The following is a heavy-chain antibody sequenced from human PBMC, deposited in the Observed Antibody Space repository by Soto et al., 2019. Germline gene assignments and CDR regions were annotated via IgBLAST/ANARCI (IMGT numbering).Heavy chain of an antibody. CDR1: GYTLTELS. V-gene: IGHV1-24*01. J-gene: IGHJ6*02. D-gene: IGHD1-1*01. CDR2: FDPEDGET. Sequence: ASVKVSCKVSGYTLTELSMHWVRQAPGKGLEWMGGFDPEDGETIYAQKFQGRVTMTEDTSTDTAYMELSSLRSEDTAVYYCATVHLERLLNLFGMDVWGQGTTVTVSS. CDR3: ATVHLERLLNLFGMDV.